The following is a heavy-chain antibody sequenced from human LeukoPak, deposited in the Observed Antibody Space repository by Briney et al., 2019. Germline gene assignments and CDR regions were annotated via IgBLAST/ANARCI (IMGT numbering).Heavy chain of an antibody. D-gene: IGHD6-19*01. J-gene: IGHJ4*02. CDR1: GFTFSSNA. CDR2: ITNSGRST. Sequence: GGSLRLSCAASGFTFSSNAMSWVRQAPGKGLEWVSGITNSGRSTYYADSVKGRFTVSRDNSNNTLYLQVNSLRAEDTAVYYCAKDGDYTTGWYYFDYWGQGTLVTVSS. V-gene: IGHV3-23*01. CDR3: AKDGDYTTGWYYFDY.